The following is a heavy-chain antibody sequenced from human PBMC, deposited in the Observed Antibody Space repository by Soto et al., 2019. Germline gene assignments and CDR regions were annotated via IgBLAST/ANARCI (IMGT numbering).Heavy chain of an antibody. CDR3: AKVGRVATITGYFDY. CDR2: ISGSGGST. J-gene: IGHJ4*02. V-gene: IGHV3-23*01. Sequence: GGSLRLSCAASGFTFSSYAMSWVSQAPGKGLEWVSAISGSGGSTYYADSVKGRFTISRDNSKNTLYLQMNSLRAEDTAVYYCAKVGRVATITGYFDYWGQGTLDTVSS. D-gene: IGHD5-12*01. CDR1: GFTFSSYA.